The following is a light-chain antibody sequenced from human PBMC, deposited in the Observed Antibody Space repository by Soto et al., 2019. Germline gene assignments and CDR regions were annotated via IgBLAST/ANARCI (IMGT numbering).Light chain of an antibody. CDR2: SNN. V-gene: IGLV1-44*01. Sequence: QSVLTQPPSASGTPGQRVTISCSGSSSNIGSNTVNWYQLLPGTAPKLLIYSNNQRPSGVPDRFSGSKSGTSASLAISGLQSEDEADYYCAAWDDSLNGVFGTGTKLTVL. CDR1: SSNIGSNT. J-gene: IGLJ1*01. CDR3: AAWDDSLNGV.